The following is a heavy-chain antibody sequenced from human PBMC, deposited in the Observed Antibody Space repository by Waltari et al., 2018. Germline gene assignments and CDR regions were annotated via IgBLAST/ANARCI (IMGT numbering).Heavy chain of an antibody. V-gene: IGHV3-7*01. J-gene: IGHJ4*02. Sequence: EVQLVESGGGLVQPGGSLRLSCAASGFTFSSYWMSWVRQAPGKGLEWVANITQDGSEKYELDRVKGGCTISGDNAKKSLFLKMNSLGAEDTAVYYCARGGARASGGGLGYWGQGTLVTVSS. CDR2: ITQDGSEK. CDR3: ARGGARASGGGLGY. D-gene: IGHD3-10*01. CDR1: GFTFSSYW.